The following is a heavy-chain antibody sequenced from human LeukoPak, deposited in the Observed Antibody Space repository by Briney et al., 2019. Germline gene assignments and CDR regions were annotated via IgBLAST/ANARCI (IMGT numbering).Heavy chain of an antibody. CDR2: IRSKAYGGTT. V-gene: IGHV3-49*04. J-gene: IGHJ6*04. Sequence: GGSLRLSCTASGFTFGDYVMSWVRQAPGKGLEWVGFIRSKAYGGTTEYAASVKGRFTISRDDSKSIAYLQMNSLRAEDTAVYYCAELGITMIGGVWGKGTTVTISS. CDR1: GFTFGDYV. D-gene: IGHD3-10*02. CDR3: AELGITMIGGV.